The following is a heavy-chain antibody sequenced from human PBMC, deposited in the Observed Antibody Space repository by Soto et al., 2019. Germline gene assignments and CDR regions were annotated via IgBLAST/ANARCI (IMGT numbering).Heavy chain of an antibody. CDR1: EYTFSTYS. J-gene: IGHJ3*02. Sequence: ASVKVSCKASEYTFSTYSLHWVRQAPGQGLEWMGVINPTTTTTTDAQKFQGRVTMTRDTSTSTVFLELSSLRSEDTAVYYCARDLYSTSWYVRAFDMWGQGTMVTVSS. CDR2: INPTTTTT. D-gene: IGHD6-13*01. CDR3: ARDLYSTSWYVRAFDM. V-gene: IGHV1-46*03.